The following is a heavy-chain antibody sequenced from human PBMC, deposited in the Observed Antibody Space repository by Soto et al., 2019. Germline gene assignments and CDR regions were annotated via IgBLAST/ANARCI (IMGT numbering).Heavy chain of an antibody. CDR3: ARDGLSYYYGMDV. CDR2: ISSSSSYI. V-gene: IGHV3-21*01. J-gene: IGHJ6*02. Sequence: EVQLVESGGGLVKPGGSLRLSCAASGFTFSSYNMNWVRQAPGKGLEWVSSISSSSSYIYYADSVKGRVTVSRDNARKSLFLQMNGLRAEDTAVYYCARDGLSYYYGMDVWGQGATVTVSS. D-gene: IGHD5-12*01. CDR1: GFTFSSYN.